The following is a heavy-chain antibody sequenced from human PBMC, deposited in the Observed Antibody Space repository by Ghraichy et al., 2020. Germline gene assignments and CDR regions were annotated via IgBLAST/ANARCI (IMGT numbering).Heavy chain of an antibody. D-gene: IGHD5-18*01. V-gene: IGHV1-18*01. CDR1: GYTFTSYG. Sequence: ASVKVSCKASGYTFTSYGISWVRQAPGQGLEWMGWISAYNGNTNYAQKLQGRVTMTTDTSTSTAYMELRSLRSDDTAVYYCARDHHKQLWFPPYYYYGMDVWGQGTTVTVSS. CDR2: ISAYNGNT. J-gene: IGHJ6*02. CDR3: ARDHHKQLWFPPYYYYGMDV.